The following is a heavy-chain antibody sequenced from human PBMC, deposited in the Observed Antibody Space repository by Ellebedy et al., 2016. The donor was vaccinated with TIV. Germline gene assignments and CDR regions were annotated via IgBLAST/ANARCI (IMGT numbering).Heavy chain of an antibody. J-gene: IGHJ4*02. CDR3: ARGITGTTDDY. D-gene: IGHD1-7*01. Sequence: SETLSLTXTVSGGSISSGSYYWSWIRQPAGKGLEWIGRIYTSGSTNYNPSLKSRVTMSVDTSKNQFSLKLSSVTAADTAVYYCARGITGTTDDYWGQGTLVTVSS. V-gene: IGHV4-61*02. CDR2: IYTSGST. CDR1: GGSISSGSYY.